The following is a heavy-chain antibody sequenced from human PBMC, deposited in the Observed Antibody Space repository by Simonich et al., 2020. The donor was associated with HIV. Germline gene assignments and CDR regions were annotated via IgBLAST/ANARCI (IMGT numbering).Heavy chain of an antibody. J-gene: IGHJ4*02. CDR1: GGSITISSYY. D-gene: IGHD2-15*01. CDR3: ARDMLAATPGVDY. V-gene: IGHV4-39*02. CDR2: IFYSGIT. Sequence: HLQLQESGPGLVKPSETLSLTCTVSGGSITISSYYWGWIRQPPGKGLEWIGTIFYSGITYYNSSLKSRGTISVDTSKNQFSLKLISVTAADTAVYYCARDMLAATPGVDYWGQGTLVTVSS.